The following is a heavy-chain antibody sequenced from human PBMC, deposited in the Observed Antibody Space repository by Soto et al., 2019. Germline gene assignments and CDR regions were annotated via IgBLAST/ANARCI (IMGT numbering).Heavy chain of an antibody. J-gene: IGHJ4*02. Sequence: GGSLRLSCAASGFTFTSYAMIWVRQAPGKGLEWVSAISGSGGSTYYADSVKGRFTISRDNSKTTLYLQMNILRGEDTAVYYCAKDLRHDGVWDFESWGQGTLVTVSS. D-gene: IGHD4-17*01. CDR3: AKDLRHDGVWDFES. CDR2: ISGSGGST. V-gene: IGHV3-23*01. CDR1: GFTFTSYA.